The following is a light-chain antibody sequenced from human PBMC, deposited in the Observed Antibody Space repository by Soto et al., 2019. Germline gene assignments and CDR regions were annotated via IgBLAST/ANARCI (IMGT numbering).Light chain of an antibody. Sequence: QSALTQPASVSGSPGQSITISCTGTSSDIGGYDYVSWYQQHPGKAPKLVIYAVSNRPSGVSTRFSASKSGNTASLTISGLQAEDEADYYCNSYTSITTLGVFGGGTKLTVL. CDR3: NSYTSITTLGV. J-gene: IGLJ2*01. CDR2: AVS. V-gene: IGLV2-14*01. CDR1: SSDIGGYDY.